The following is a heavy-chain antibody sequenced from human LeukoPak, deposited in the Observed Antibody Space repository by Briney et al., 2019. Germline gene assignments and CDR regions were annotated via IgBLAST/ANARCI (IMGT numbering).Heavy chain of an antibody. D-gene: IGHD6-6*01. CDR1: GFTFSTYN. CDR3: VRDHDSNSGAFHF. Sequence: GGSLRLSCVGSGFTFSTYNLNWVRQAPGMGLEWVSSISSGSSHINYADSVKGRLTISRDNAKNSVYLQITSLRADDTAVYYCVRDHDSNSGAFHFWGQGTMVTVSS. J-gene: IGHJ3*01. CDR2: ISSGSSHI. V-gene: IGHV3-21*01.